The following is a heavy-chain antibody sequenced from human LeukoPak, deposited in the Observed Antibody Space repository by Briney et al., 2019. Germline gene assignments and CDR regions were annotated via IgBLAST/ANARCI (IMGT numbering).Heavy chain of an antibody. Sequence: SETLSLTCTVSGYSISSGYYWGWIRQPPGKGLEWIGSIYHSGSTYYNPSLKSRVTISVDTSKNQFSLKLSSVTAADAAVYYCARHQAEDGFRGDFDYWGQGTLVTVSS. CDR1: GYSISSGYY. CDR3: ARHQAEDGFRGDFDY. V-gene: IGHV4-38-2*02. CDR2: IYHSGST. J-gene: IGHJ4*02. D-gene: IGHD3-10*01.